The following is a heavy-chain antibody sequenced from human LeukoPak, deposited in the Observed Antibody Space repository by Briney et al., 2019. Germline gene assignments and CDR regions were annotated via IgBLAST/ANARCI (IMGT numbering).Heavy chain of an antibody. CDR1: GGSIGSYY. V-gene: IGHV4-59*01. Sequence: TSETLSLTCTVSGGSIGSYYWSWIRQPPGKGLEWIGYIYYSGSTNYNPSLKSRVTISVDTSKNQFSLKLSSVTAADTAVYYCARDGRDGYNYSPEYFQHWGQGTLVTVSS. CDR2: IYYSGST. J-gene: IGHJ1*01. D-gene: IGHD5-24*01. CDR3: ARDGRDGYNYSPEYFQH.